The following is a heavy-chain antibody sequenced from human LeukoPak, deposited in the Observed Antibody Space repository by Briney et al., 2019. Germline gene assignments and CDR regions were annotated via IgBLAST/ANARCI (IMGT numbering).Heavy chain of an antibody. CDR3: AKDRSYLDSHFDY. J-gene: IGHJ4*02. Sequence: GGSLRLSCAASGFTFSSYGMHWVRHAPGKGLEWVAVISYDGSNKYYADSVKGRFTISRDNSKNTLYLQMNSLRAEDTAVYYCAKDRSYLDSHFDYWGQGTLVTVSS. D-gene: IGHD1-26*01. CDR2: ISYDGSNK. CDR1: GFTFSSYG. V-gene: IGHV3-30*18.